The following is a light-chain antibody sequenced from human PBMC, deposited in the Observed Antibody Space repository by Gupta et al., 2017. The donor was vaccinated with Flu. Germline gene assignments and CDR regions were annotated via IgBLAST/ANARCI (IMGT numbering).Light chain of an antibody. CDR3: QQYNDWQT. Sequence: EIVMTQSPATLSVSPGERATLSCRASQSVSSSLAWYQQRPGQAPRLLVYRASTRATGIPARFSGSGSGTEFTLTISTLQSEDFAVYYCQQYNDWQTFGQGTKVEIE. J-gene: IGKJ1*01. CDR2: RAS. V-gene: IGKV3-15*01. CDR1: QSVSSS.